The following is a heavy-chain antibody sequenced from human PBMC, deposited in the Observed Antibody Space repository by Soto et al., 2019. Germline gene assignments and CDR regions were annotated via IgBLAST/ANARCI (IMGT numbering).Heavy chain of an antibody. V-gene: IGHV3-33*01. Sequence: PGGSLRLSCAASGFTFSSYGMHWVRQAPGKGLEWVAVIWYDGSNKYYADSVKGRFTISRDNSKNTLYLQMNSLRAEDTAVYYCARGYGDYDYYYYYGMDVWGQGTTVTVSS. D-gene: IGHD4-17*01. CDR2: IWYDGSNK. CDR1: GFTFSSYG. J-gene: IGHJ6*02. CDR3: ARGYGDYDYYYYYGMDV.